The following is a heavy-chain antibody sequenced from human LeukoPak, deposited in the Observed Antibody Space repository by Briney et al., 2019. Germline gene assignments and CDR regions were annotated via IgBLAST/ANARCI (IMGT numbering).Heavy chain of an antibody. Sequence: GSLRLSCAASGFTFSHSAMSWVRQPPGKGLEWIGEINHSGSTNYNPSLKSRVTISVDTSKNQFSLKLSSVTAADTAVYYCARLVGLVTYPYYFDYWGQGTLVTVSS. CDR2: INHSGST. CDR1: GFTFSHSA. V-gene: IGHV4-34*01. J-gene: IGHJ4*02. D-gene: IGHD3-9*01. CDR3: ARLVGLVTYPYYFDY.